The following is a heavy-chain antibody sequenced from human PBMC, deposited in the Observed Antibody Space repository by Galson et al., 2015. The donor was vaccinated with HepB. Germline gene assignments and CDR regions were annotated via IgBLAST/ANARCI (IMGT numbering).Heavy chain of an antibody. D-gene: IGHD3-10*01. CDR2: ISASGGKT. Sequence: SLRLSCAASGFIVDGSGMSWVRQAPGKGLEWVSGISASGGKTYYADPVKGRFTMSRDHSQNTVYLQMNSLRVDDSALYYCTRDSGWESAYWGQGTLVTVSS. CDR1: GFIVDGSG. V-gene: IGHV3-23*01. CDR3: TRDSGWESAY. J-gene: IGHJ4*02.